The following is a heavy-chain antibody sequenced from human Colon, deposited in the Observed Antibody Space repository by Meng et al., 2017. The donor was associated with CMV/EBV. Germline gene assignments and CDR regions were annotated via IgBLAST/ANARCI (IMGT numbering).Heavy chain of an antibody. CDR3: ARGRRDLGFDS. CDR1: GFTLSDYF. V-gene: IGHV3-11*01. Sequence: LASVAAGFTLSDYFMSWIRQVSGKGLGWLSFIGGKDPTIYYADSLKGRLTISRDNAKNSVYLELNSLRGDDTALYYCARGRRDLGFDSWGQGTLVTVSS. J-gene: IGHJ4*02. CDR2: IGGKDPTI.